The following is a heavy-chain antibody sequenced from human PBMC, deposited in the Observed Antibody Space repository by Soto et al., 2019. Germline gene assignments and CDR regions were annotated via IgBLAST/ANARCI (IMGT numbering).Heavy chain of an antibody. CDR3: ARVRSCSSTTCYNFDW. CDR2: IWYDGSNK. CDR1: GFTFSSYG. D-gene: IGHD2-2*02. Sequence: QVQLVESGGGVVQPGRSLRLSCAASGFTFSSYGMHWVRQAPGKGLEWVAVIWYDGSNKYYADSVKGRFTISRDNSKNTLDLQMNSLTAEDTAVYYCARVRSCSSTTCYNFDWWGQGTLVTVSS. V-gene: IGHV3-33*01. J-gene: IGHJ4*02.